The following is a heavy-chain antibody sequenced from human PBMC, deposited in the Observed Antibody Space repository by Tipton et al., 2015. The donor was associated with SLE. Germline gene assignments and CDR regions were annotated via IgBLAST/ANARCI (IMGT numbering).Heavy chain of an antibody. CDR2: ISSSSSTI. CDR3: AKDGGITMIVVVDDAFDI. Sequence: SLRLSCAASGFTFSSYSMNWVRQAPGKGLEWVSYISSSSSTIYYADSVKGRFTISRDNAKNSLYLQMNSLRAEDTAVYYCAKDGGITMIVVVDDAFDIWGQGTMVTVSS. J-gene: IGHJ3*02. V-gene: IGHV3-48*04. D-gene: IGHD3-22*01. CDR1: GFTFSSYS.